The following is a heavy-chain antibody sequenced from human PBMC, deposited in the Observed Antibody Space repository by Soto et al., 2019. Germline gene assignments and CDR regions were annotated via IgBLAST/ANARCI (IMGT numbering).Heavy chain of an antibody. Sequence: ASVKVSCKASGYTFTGYYIHWVRQAPGQGLEWMGWINPNSGGTKYAQRFQGWVTMTRDTPISTAYMELSRLKSDDTAVYYCARQGVGNAFDIWGQGTRVTVSS. CDR2: INPNSGGT. V-gene: IGHV1-2*04. CDR1: GYTFTGYY. D-gene: IGHD2-8*01. J-gene: IGHJ3*02. CDR3: ARQGVGNAFDI.